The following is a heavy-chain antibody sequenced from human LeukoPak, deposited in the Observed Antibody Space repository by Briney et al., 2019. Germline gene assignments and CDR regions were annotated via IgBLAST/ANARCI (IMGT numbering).Heavy chain of an antibody. CDR3: ARDVLGGYDREFDY. Sequence: ASVKVSCKASGYTFTGYYIHWVRQAPGQGLEWMGWINPNSGGTNYAQKFQGRVTTTRDTSISTAYMELSRLTSDDTAVYYCARDVLGGYDREFDYWGQGTLVTVSS. V-gene: IGHV1-2*02. D-gene: IGHD5-12*01. CDR1: GYTFTGYY. J-gene: IGHJ4*02. CDR2: INPNSGGT.